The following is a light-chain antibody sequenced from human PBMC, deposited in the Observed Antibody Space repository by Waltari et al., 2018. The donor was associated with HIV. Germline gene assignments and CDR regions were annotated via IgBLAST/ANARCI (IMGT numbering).Light chain of an antibody. CDR1: QSISAK. V-gene: IGKV3-15*01. CDR2: EAA. J-gene: IGKJ2*01. CDR3: QQYDSGPRGIT. Sequence: VMTQPPPTLSVPPGQRVTLSCTASQSISAKVAWYQQRPGQAPRLLIYEAATRPTGIPARFSGSGSGTEFTLTISSLQSEDFATYFCQQYDSGPRGITFGQGTMLEI.